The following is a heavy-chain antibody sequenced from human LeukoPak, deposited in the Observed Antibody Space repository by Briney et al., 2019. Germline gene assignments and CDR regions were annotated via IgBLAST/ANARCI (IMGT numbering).Heavy chain of an antibody. J-gene: IGHJ3*02. D-gene: IGHD1-26*01. CDR2: IYSGGST. CDR3: ARGGSYLSAFDI. V-gene: IGHV3-53*01. Sequence: PGGSLRLSCAASGFTFSSDGMNWVRQAPGKGLEWVSIIYSGGSTFYADSVKGRFTISRDNSKNTLYLQMNSLRAEDTAVYYCARGGSYLSAFDIWGQGTMVTVSS. CDR1: GFTFSSDG.